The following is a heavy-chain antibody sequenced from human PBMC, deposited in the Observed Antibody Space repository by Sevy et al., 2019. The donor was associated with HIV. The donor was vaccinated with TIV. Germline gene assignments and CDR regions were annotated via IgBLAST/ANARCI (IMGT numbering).Heavy chain of an antibody. CDR2: ISYIGST. CDR1: GGSLSSGSYY. V-gene: IGHV4-61*01. Sequence: SETLSLTCTVSGGSLSSGSYYLSWIRQPPGKGLEWIGYISYIGSTNYNPSLKSRGTISVDTSKNQLSLRLTSVTAADTAVYYCVRDRIAAAGGYFDNWGQGTLVTVSS. CDR3: VRDRIAAAGGYFDN. D-gene: IGHD6-13*01. J-gene: IGHJ4*02.